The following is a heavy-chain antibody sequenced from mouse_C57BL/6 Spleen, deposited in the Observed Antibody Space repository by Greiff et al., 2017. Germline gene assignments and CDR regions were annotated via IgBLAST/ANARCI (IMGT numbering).Heavy chain of an antibody. CDR3: ARTPYYYGSSYAMDY. CDR1: GFTFSDYG. Sequence: EVMLVESGGGLVKPGGSLKLSCAASGFTFSDYGMHWVRQAPEKGLEWVAYISSGSSTIYYADTVKGRFTISRDNAKNTLFLQMTSLRSEDTAMYYCARTPYYYGSSYAMDYWGQGTSVTVSS. D-gene: IGHD1-1*01. V-gene: IGHV5-17*01. CDR2: ISSGSSTI. J-gene: IGHJ4*01.